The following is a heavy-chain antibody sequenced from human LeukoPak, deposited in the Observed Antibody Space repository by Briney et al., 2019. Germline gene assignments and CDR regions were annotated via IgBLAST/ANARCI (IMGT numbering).Heavy chain of an antibody. V-gene: IGHV4-31*03. CDR3: ATSLYSGYDFADY. CDR1: GGSISSGGYY. CDR2: IYYSGST. D-gene: IGHD5-12*01. J-gene: IGHJ4*02. Sequence: PSETLSLTCTVSGGSISSGGYYWSWIRQHPGKGLEWIGYIYYSGSTYYNPSLKSRVTISVDTSKNQFSLKLSSVTAADTAVYYCATSLYSGYDFADYWGQGTLVTVSS.